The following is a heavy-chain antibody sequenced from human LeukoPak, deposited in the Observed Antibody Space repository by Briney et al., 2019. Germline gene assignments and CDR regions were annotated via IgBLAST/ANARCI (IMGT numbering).Heavy chain of an antibody. CDR3: ARDLIVDTVMGLFDY. CDR1: GNTFTDLS. D-gene: IGHD5-18*01. J-gene: IGHJ4*02. Sequence: ASVKVSCKVSGNTFTDLSMNWVRQAPGKGLEWMGIINPSGGSTSYAQKFKGRVTMTRDTSTSTVYMELSSLRSEDTAVYYCARDLIVDTVMGLFDYWGQGTLVTVSS. V-gene: IGHV1-46*01. CDR2: INPSGGST.